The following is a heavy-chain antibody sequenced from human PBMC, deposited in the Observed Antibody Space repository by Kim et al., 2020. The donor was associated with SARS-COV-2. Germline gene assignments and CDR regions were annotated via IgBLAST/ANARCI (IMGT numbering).Heavy chain of an antibody. CDR3: ARVLTSGWSYFDY. Sequence: GGSRRLSCAASGFTFSSYSMNWVRQAPGKGLEWISSISSSSSYIYYADSVKGRFTISRDNARASLYLQMNSLRAEDTAVYYCARVLTSGWSYFDYWGQGT. J-gene: IGHJ4*02. CDR2: ISSSSSYI. V-gene: IGHV3-21*04. CDR1: GFTFSSYS. D-gene: IGHD6-19*01.